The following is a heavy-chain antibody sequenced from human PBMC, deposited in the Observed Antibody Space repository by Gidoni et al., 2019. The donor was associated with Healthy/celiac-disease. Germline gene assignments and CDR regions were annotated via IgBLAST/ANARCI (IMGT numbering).Heavy chain of an antibody. D-gene: IGHD2-15*01. CDR2: ISSSSSYI. J-gene: IGHJ4*02. V-gene: IGHV3-21*01. CDR1: GCTFSSES. CDR3: ARDPIVVVVAATHTDY. Sequence: EVQLVESGGGLVKPGGSLRLSCAACGCTFSSESMNWVRQAPGKGLEWVSSISSSSSYIYYADSVKGRFTISRDNAKNSLYLQMNSLRAEDTAVYYCARDPIVVVVAATHTDYWGQGTLVTVSS.